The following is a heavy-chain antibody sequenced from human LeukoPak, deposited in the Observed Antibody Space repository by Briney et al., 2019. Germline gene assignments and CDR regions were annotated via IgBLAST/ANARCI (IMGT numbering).Heavy chain of an antibody. CDR3: TTDYYYDSRGFFDY. D-gene: IGHD3-22*01. V-gene: IGHV3-15*01. CDR2: IKSKTDGGTT. J-gene: IGHJ4*02. CDR1: GFTFSNAW. Sequence: GGSLRLSCAASGFTFSNAWMSWVRQAPGKRLEWVGRIKSKTDGGTTDYAAPVKGRFTISRDDSKNTLYLQMNSLKTEDTAVYYCTTDYYYDSRGFFDYWGQGTLVTVSS.